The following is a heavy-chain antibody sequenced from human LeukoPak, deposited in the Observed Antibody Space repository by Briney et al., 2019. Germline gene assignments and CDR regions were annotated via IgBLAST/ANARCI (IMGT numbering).Heavy chain of an antibody. CDR3: VKVAKYYYGSETYFFFGH. Sequence: SETLSLTCTVSGGSISRYYWSWIRQPPGKGLEWIGYIYYSGSTNYNPSLKSRVTMSIDTSKNQFSLNLRSVTAADTAVYYCVKVAKYYYGSETYFFFGHWGQGTLVTVSS. D-gene: IGHD3-10*01. J-gene: IGHJ4*02. CDR1: GGSISRYY. CDR2: IYYSGST. V-gene: IGHV4-59*12.